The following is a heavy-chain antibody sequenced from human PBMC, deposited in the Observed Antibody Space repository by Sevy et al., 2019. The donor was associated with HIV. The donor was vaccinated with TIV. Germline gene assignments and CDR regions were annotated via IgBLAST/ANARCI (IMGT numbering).Heavy chain of an antibody. J-gene: IGHJ5*02. CDR2: IYDSGRT. CDR3: AREGFTSSSFGWFDP. Sequence: SETLSLTCTVSGGSISYYYWTWIRQPPGKGLEWIGYIYDSGRTNYNASVKSRVTISVDTSKNQFSLKLSSVTAADTAVYYCAREGFTSSSFGWFDPWGQGTLVTVSS. CDR1: GGSISYYY. D-gene: IGHD6-13*01. V-gene: IGHV4-59*13.